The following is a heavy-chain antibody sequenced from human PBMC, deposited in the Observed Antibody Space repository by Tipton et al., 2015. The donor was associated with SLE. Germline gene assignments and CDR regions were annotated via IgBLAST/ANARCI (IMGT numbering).Heavy chain of an antibody. CDR2: IKQDGSEK. V-gene: IGHV3-7*01. CDR3: ATNRHEGDYVSGWDY. D-gene: IGHD4-17*01. J-gene: IGHJ4*02. CDR1: GFNVRDHY. Sequence: SLRLSCKASGFNVRDHYMSWVRQAPGKGLEWVADIKQDGSEKYYVDSVKGRYTISRDNAKKSLYLQMNSLRADDTAVYYCATNRHEGDYVSGWDYWGQGTLVTVSS.